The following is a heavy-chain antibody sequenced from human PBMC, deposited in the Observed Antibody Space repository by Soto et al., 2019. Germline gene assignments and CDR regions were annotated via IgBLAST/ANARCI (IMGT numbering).Heavy chain of an antibody. CDR3: VCLRGYDFDY. J-gene: IGHJ4*02. D-gene: IGHD5-12*01. V-gene: IGHV1-3*01. CDR1: GYTFTSYA. Sequence: ASVKVSCKASGYTFTSYAMHWVRQAPGQGLEWMGWINAGHGNTKYSQKFQGRVTITRDTSASTAYMELSSLRSEDTAIYYCVCLRGYDFDYWGQGTQVTVSS. CDR2: INAGHGNT.